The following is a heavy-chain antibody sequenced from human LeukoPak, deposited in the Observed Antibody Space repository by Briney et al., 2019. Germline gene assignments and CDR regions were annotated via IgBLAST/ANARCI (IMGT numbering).Heavy chain of an antibody. J-gene: IGHJ5*02. D-gene: IGHD2-21*01. Sequence: PGGSLILSCSASGFTVSSKYMTWVRQAPGKGLEWVSVIYSDSSTSYAYSVKGRFPISRDNSKNTLYLQMSSLRADDTAVYYCARGDWQSWGQGTLVTVSS. CDR3: ARGDWQS. CDR1: GFTVSSKY. V-gene: IGHV3-53*01. CDR2: IYSDSST.